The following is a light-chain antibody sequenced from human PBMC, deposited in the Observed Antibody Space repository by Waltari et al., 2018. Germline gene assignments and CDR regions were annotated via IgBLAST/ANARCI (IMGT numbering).Light chain of an antibody. CDR3: QQRRNWPLT. V-gene: IGKV3-11*01. J-gene: IGKJ2*01. CDR2: DAS. Sequence: EIVLTQSPATLSLSPGEGATLSCRASQSVSSYFAWYQQKPGQAPRLLIYDASNRATGIPARFSGSGSGTDFTLTISSLEPEDFAVYYCQQRRNWPLTFGQGTKLEIK. CDR1: QSVSSY.